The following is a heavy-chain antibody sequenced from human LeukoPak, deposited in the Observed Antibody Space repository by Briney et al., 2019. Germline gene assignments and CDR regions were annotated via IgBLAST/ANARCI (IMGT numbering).Heavy chain of an antibody. CDR2: ITSISSAV. Sequence: GGSLRLSCAASGFTFSDYYMSWIRQAPGKGLEWLAYITSISSAVYYADSVKGRFTISRDNARNSLFLQMNNLRVDDSAVYYCAREYTAMAYDYWGQGNLVTVSS. CDR3: AREYTAMAYDY. V-gene: IGHV3-11*04. CDR1: GFTFSDYY. D-gene: IGHD5-18*01. J-gene: IGHJ4*02.